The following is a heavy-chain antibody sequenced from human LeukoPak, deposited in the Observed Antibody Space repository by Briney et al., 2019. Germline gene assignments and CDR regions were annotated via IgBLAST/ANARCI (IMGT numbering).Heavy chain of an antibody. V-gene: IGHV3-11*04. D-gene: IGHD7-27*01. CDR3: AREPAFWGYGYMDV. CDR1: GFTFSDYY. Sequence: GGLRLSCAASGFTFSDYYMSWIRQAPGKGQEWVSYISSSGSTIYYADSVKGRFTISRDNAKNSLYLQMNSLRAEDTAVYYCAREPAFWGYGYMDVWGKGTTVTVSS. J-gene: IGHJ6*03. CDR2: ISSSGSTI.